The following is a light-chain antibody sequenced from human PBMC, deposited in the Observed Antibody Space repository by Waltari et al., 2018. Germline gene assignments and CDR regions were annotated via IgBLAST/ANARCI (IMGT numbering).Light chain of an antibody. V-gene: IGLV2-11*01. CDR3: CSYAGRNIYV. Sequence: QSALTQPRSVSGSPGQSVAISCSGTSSDVGGYNYVFWYQQHPGKAPKLMIYDVTKRPAGVPDRFSGSKSGNTASLTISSLQADDEADYYCCSYAGRNIYVFGTGTKVTVL. J-gene: IGLJ1*01. CDR2: DVT. CDR1: SSDVGGYNY.